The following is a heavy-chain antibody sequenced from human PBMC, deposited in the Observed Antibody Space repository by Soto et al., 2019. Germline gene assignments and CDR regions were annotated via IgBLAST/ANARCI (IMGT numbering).Heavy chain of an antibody. J-gene: IGHJ3*01. CDR1: GGTFTKYA. CDR2: IVPLPGTT. Sequence: QVQLVQSGAAVRKPGSSVKVSCKASGGTFTKYAITWVRQAPRQGLEGMGGIVPLPGTTNYAQKFRGRVTISADESTSTAYLELSSLRSEDTAVYSCASGVGGLGGSSGWPDYAFDVWGQGTMVIVSS. D-gene: IGHD6-19*01. CDR3: ASGVGGLGGSSGWPDYAFDV. V-gene: IGHV1-69*01.